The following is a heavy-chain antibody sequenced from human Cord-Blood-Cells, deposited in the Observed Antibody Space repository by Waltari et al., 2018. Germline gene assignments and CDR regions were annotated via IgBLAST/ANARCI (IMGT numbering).Heavy chain of an antibody. CDR2: MKPNSGNT. Sequence: QVQLVQSGAEVKKPGASVKVSCKASGYTFTSYDINWVRQATGQGLEWMGWMKPNSGNTGYEQKFQGRVTITRNTSISTAYMELSSLRSEDTAVYYCARGVYYDFWSGYNWFDPWGQGTLVTVSS. D-gene: IGHD3-3*01. J-gene: IGHJ5*02. CDR1: GYTFTSYD. V-gene: IGHV1-8*03. CDR3: ARGVYYDFWSGYNWFDP.